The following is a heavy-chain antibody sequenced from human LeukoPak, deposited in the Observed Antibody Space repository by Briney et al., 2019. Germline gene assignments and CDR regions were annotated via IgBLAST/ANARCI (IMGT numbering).Heavy chain of an antibody. CDR1: GYTFTGYY. CDR2: INPNSGGT. Sequence: DSVKVSCKASGYTFTGYYMHWVRQAPGQGLEWMGRINPNSGGTNYAQKFQGRVTMTRDTSISTAYMELSRLRSDDTAVYYCARDRVNRGNYYMDVWGKGTTVTVSS. V-gene: IGHV1-2*06. J-gene: IGHJ6*03. CDR3: ARDRVNRGNYYMDV. D-gene: IGHD1-14*01.